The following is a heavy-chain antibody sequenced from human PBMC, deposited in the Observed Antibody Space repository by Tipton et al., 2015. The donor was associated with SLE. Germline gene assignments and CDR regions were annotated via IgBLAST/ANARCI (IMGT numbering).Heavy chain of an antibody. Sequence: LRLSCAVYGGSLSVYYWSWIRQPAGKGLEWIGRIYTSGSTNYNPSLKSRVTMSVDTSKNQFSLKLSSVTAADTAVYYCARGSSWTYFDYWGQGTLVTVSS. CDR2: IYTSGST. CDR3: ARGSSWTYFDY. D-gene: IGHD6-13*01. J-gene: IGHJ4*02. CDR1: GGSLSVYY. V-gene: IGHV4-59*10.